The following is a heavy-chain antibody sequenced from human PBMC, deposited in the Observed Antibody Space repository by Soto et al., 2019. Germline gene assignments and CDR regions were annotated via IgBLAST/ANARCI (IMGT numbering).Heavy chain of an antibody. Sequence: ASVKVSCKVSGETLTKSSIDWVRQAPGQGLEWMGWINPNSGGTNYAQKFQGRVTMTRDTSISTAYMELSRLRSDDTAVYYCASGQRLVSFDYWGQGTLVTVSS. CDR3: ASGQRLVSFDY. D-gene: IGHD6-13*01. CDR2: INPNSGGT. V-gene: IGHV1-2*02. CDR1: GETLTKSS. J-gene: IGHJ4*02.